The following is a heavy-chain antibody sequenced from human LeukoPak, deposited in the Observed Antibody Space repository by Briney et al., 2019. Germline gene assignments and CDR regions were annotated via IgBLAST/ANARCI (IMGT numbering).Heavy chain of an antibody. CDR2: ISSSSTYI. Sequence: GGSLRLSCAASGFTFRSYSMNWVRQAPGKGLEWVSSISSSSTYIYYADSVKGRFIISRDNAKNSLYLQMNSLRAEDTAVYYCARPHPRTVFGVFSCYYGMDVWGQGTTVTVSS. V-gene: IGHV3-21*01. CDR1: GFTFRSYS. CDR3: ARPHPRTVFGVFSCYYGMDV. J-gene: IGHJ6*02. D-gene: IGHD3-3*01.